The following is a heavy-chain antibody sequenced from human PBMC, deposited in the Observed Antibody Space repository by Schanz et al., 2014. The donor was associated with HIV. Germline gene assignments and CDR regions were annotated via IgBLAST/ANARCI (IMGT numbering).Heavy chain of an antibody. CDR1: GFTFSSYG. CDR3: AKGARGHKVTTGVDV. V-gene: IGHV3-30*18. D-gene: IGHD4-17*01. CDR2: ISFDGGEK. J-gene: IGHJ6*02. Sequence: QVHLVESGGGVVQPGRSLRLSCAASGFTFSSYGMHWVRQAPGKGLEWVAVISFDGGEKHYADSAKGRFTISRDNSKNTLYLQMNSLRAEDTAVYYCAKGARGHKVTTGVDVWGPGTAVTVSS.